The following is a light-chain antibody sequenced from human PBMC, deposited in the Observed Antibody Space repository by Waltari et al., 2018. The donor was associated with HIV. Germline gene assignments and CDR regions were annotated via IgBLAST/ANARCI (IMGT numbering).Light chain of an antibody. Sequence: DIVLTQSPDSLTVSLGERATINCKSSQSLLFSSNKKNYLAWYQQQPGQSPKLLIYWASTRHSGVPDRFSGSGSGTDFTLTITGLQPEDVAVYFCQQDYSTPPTFGQGTKVEIK. CDR3: QQDYSTPPT. J-gene: IGKJ1*01. V-gene: IGKV4-1*01. CDR2: WAS. CDR1: QSLLFSSNKKNY.